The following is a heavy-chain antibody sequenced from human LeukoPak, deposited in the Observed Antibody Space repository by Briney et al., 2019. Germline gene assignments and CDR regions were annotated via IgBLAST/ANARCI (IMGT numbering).Heavy chain of an antibody. CDR3: ARDYCSGGSCYYYYGMDV. J-gene: IGHJ6*02. V-gene: IGHV1-18*01. CDR2: ISAYNGNT. Sequence: GASVKVSCKASGYTFTSYGISWVRQAPGQGLEWMGWISAYNGNTNYAQKLQGRVTMTTDTSTSTAYMELRSLRSDDTAVYYCARDYCSGGSCYYYYGMDVWGQGTTVTVSS. D-gene: IGHD2-15*01. CDR1: GYTFTSYG.